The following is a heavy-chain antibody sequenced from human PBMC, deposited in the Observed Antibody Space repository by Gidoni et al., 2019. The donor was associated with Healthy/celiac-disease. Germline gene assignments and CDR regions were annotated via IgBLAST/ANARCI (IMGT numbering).Heavy chain of an antibody. V-gene: IGHV3-23*01. Sequence: ELQLLESGGGLVQPGWSLRLSCSASGFSFSRYAMSWVRPAAGKALEWVSVIGGGGGSTYYADSVKGRFTISRDNSKNTLYLQMNSLRAEDTAVYYWAKGSGFDPWGQGTLVTVSS. CDR2: IGGGGGST. CDR1: GFSFSRYA. CDR3: AKGSGFDP. J-gene: IGHJ5*02.